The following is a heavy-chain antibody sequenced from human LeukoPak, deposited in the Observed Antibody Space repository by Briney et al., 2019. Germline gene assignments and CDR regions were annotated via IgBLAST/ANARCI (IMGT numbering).Heavy chain of an antibody. J-gene: IGHJ4*02. D-gene: IGHD6-19*01. Sequence: ASVKVSCKNSGYTFTAYYIHWLRQAPGQGLEWMGWMNPNSGGTKYAQTFQGRVTLTRDTSISTAYLELSSLTSDDTAVYFCARQGSNSSGWYPVDDWGQGTLVTVSS. CDR3: ARQGSNSSGWYPVDD. V-gene: IGHV1-2*02. CDR2: MNPNSGGT. CDR1: GYTFTAYY.